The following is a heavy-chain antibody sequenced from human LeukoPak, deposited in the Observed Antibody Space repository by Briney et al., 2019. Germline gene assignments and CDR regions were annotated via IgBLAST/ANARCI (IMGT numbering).Heavy chain of an antibody. D-gene: IGHD1-26*01. CDR1: GGSFSDYY. Sequence: TSETLSLTGAVSGGSFSDYYWSWFRQPPGKGLEWIGEINHSGSTSDNPSLKSRVTISIDTSKNQFSLQLSSVTAADTAVYYCARGADSGSYYNWFDPWGQGTLVTVSS. V-gene: IGHV4-34*01. CDR2: INHSGST. CDR3: ARGADSGSYYNWFDP. J-gene: IGHJ5*02.